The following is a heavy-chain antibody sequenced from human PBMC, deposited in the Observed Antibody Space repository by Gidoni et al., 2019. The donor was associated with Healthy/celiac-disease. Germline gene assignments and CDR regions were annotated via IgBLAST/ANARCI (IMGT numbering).Heavy chain of an antibody. V-gene: IGHV3-30*18. J-gene: IGHJ6*02. CDR1: GFTFSSYG. Sequence: QVQLVESGGGVVQPGRSLSLSCAASGFTFSSYGMHWVRPAPGKGLEWVAVISYDGSNKYYADSVKGRFTISRDNSKNTLYLQMNSLRAEDTAVYYCAKDPSYDPISHYYYGMDVWGQGTTVTVSS. CDR3: AKDPSYDPISHYYYGMDV. D-gene: IGHD5-18*01. CDR2: ISYDGSNK.